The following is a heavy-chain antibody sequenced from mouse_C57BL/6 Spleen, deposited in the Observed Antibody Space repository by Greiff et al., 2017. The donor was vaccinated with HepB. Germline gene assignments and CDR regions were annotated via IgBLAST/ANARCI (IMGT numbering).Heavy chain of an antibody. V-gene: IGHV3-6*01. CDR1: GYSITSGYY. J-gene: IGHJ3*01. CDR3: ARDGEDYDGAWFAY. D-gene: IGHD2-4*01. CDR2: ISYDGSN. Sequence: VQLQESGPGLVKPSQSLSLTCSVTGYSITSGYYWNWIRQFPGNKLEWMGYISYDGSNNYNPSLKNRISITRDTSKNQFFLKLNSVTTEDTATYYCARDGEDYDGAWFAYWGQGTLVTVSA.